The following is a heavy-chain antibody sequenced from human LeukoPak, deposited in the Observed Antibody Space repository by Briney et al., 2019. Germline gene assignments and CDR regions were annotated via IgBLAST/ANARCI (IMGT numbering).Heavy chain of an antibody. D-gene: IGHD1-26*01. CDR2: ISGSGGST. Sequence: GGSLRLSCAASIFSFSKYAMSWVRQAPGKGLEWVSAISGSGGSTYYADSVKGRFTISRDNSKNTLYLQMNSLRAEDTAVYYCAKDVPTLVGATTFDYWGQGTLVTVSS. V-gene: IGHV3-23*01. CDR3: AKDVPTLVGATTFDY. CDR1: IFSFSKYA. J-gene: IGHJ4*02.